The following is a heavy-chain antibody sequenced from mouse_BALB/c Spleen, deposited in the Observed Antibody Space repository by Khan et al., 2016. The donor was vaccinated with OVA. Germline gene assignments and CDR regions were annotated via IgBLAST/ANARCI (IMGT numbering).Heavy chain of an antibody. Sequence: EVQLQESGPGLVKPSQSLSLTCTVTGYSITSGYGWNWIRQFPGNKLEWMGYISSSGSTNYNPSLKSRISITRDTSKNQLFLQLNSVTTEDTATYYCARTARIKYWGQGTTLTVSS. J-gene: IGHJ2*01. CDR2: ISSSGST. CDR1: GYSITSGYG. V-gene: IGHV3-2*02. D-gene: IGHD1-2*01. CDR3: ARTARIKY.